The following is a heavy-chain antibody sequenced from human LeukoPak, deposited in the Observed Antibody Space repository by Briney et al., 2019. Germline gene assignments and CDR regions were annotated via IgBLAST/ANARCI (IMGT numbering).Heavy chain of an antibody. D-gene: IGHD4-17*01. CDR2: ISGDGGTT. V-gene: IGHV3-43*02. CDR3: AKDWRYFGDDFDL. Sequence: GGSLRLSCAASGFSFDDYAMQWVRQAPGKGLEWASLISGDGGTTYYTDSMKGRFTISRDNSKNSLYLQMNSLRTEGTALYYCAKDWRYFGDDFDLWGRGTLVTVSS. CDR1: GFSFDDYA. J-gene: IGHJ2*01.